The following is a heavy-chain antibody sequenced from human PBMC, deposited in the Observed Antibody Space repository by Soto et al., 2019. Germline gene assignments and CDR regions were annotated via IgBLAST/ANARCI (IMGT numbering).Heavy chain of an antibody. CDR3: AKARPSGGYYYVEAFDV. CDR2: VSSTGTSP. J-gene: IGHJ3*01. D-gene: IGHD3-22*01. Sequence: AGGSLRLSCSASGFTFSKYAMSWFRQSPGKGLEWVSAVSSTGTSPYYAGSVQGRFTISRDNSKNMFYLQMKSLRAEDTAIYYCAKARPSGGYYYVEAFDVWGQGTMVTVSS. V-gene: IGHV3-23*01. CDR1: GFTFSKYA.